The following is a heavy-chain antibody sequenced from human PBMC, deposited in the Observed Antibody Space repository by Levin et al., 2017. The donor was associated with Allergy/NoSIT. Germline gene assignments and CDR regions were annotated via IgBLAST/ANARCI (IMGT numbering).Heavy chain of an antibody. CDR3: ATFLIRGSNSGVFDS. V-gene: IGHV4-59*01. D-gene: IGHD5-18*01. Sequence: SQTLSLTCTVSDDSMSSSYWTWIRQSPGKALECLGYIYYSGITKYNPSLTSRVTMSLDTSKNQFSLKLTSVTAADTAIYYCATFLIRGSNSGVFDSWGQGTLVTVSS. CDR1: DDSMSSSY. CDR2: IYYSGIT. J-gene: IGHJ4*02.